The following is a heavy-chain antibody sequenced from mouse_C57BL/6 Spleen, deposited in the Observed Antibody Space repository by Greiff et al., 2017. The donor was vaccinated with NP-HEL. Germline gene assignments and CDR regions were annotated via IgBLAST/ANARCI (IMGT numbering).Heavy chain of an antibody. CDR1: GFTFSDYG. D-gene: IGHD2-5*01. CDR3: ATYYSNLYYYAMDY. V-gene: IGHV5-17*01. CDR2: ISSGSSTI. J-gene: IGHJ4*01. Sequence: DVMLVESGGGLVKPGGSLKLSCAASGFTFSDYGMHWVRQAPEKGLEWVAYISSGSSTIYYADTVKGRFTISRDNAKNTLFLQMTSLRSEDTAMYYCATYYSNLYYYAMDYWGQGTSVTVSS.